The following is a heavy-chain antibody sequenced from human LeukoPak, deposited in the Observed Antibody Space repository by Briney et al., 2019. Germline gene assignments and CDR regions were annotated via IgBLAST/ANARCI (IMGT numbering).Heavy chain of an antibody. Sequence: GGSLRLSCAASGFTFSSIAMSWVRQAPDKGLEWVSTISGSGGGTYYADSVKGRFTVSRDDSKNTLYLQMNSLRADDTAVYYCAKDLGRYRNNFFDYWGQGNLVIVSS. V-gene: IGHV3-23*01. D-gene: IGHD1-26*01. CDR3: AKDLGRYRNNFFDY. J-gene: IGHJ4*02. CDR2: ISGSGGGT. CDR1: GFTFSSIA.